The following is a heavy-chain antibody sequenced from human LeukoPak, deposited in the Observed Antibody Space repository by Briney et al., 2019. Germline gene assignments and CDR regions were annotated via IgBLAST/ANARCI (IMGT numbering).Heavy chain of an antibody. CDR2: IYTSGST. V-gene: IGHV4-61*02. CDR1: GGSISSGSYY. J-gene: IGHJ5*02. Sequence: KSSETLSLTCTVSGGSISSGSYYWSWIRQPAGKGLEWIVRIYTSGSTDYNPSLKSRVTISVDTSKNQFSLKLSSVTAADTAVYYCATSTYNSGWYNWFDPWGQGTLVTVSS. CDR3: ATSTYNSGWYNWFDP. D-gene: IGHD6-19*01.